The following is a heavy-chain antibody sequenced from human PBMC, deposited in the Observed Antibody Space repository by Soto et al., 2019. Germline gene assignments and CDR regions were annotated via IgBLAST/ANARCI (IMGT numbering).Heavy chain of an antibody. CDR3: AKKKYHMLVLMVRGVMIQFDY. D-gene: IGHD3-10*01. CDR2: ISGSGGST. Sequence: EVQLLESGGGLVQPGGSLRLSCAASGFTFSSYAMSWVRQAPGKGLEWVSAISGSGGSTYYADSVKGRFTISRDNSKNXLXMXXNSLRAEDTAVYYCAKKKYHMLVLMVRGVMIQFDYWGQGTLVTVSS. J-gene: IGHJ4*02. CDR1: GFTFSSYA. V-gene: IGHV3-23*01.